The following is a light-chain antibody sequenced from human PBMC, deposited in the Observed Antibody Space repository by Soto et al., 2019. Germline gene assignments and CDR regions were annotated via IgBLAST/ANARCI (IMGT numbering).Light chain of an antibody. Sequence: QSVLTQPTILSGSPGQSITISSTGTSSDVGLYDYVSWYQQHPGKAPQLMIYAVSNRPSGVSNRFSASKSGNTASLFISGLQAEDEADYYCSSYTSDSSYVFGSGTKVTVL. CDR3: SSYTSDSSYV. V-gene: IGLV2-14*01. CDR2: AVS. CDR1: SSDVGLYDY. J-gene: IGLJ1*01.